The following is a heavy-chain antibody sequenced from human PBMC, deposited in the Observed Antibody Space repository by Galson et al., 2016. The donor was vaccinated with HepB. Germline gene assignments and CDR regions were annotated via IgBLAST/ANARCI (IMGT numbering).Heavy chain of an antibody. J-gene: IGHJ4*02. D-gene: IGHD6-19*01. V-gene: IGHV2-5*01. Sequence: PALVKPTQTLTLTCTFSGFSLSAEAVGVGWIRQAPGKAPQWLAFIYWNDNTYYSPSLQTRLTITKDTSKNQVVLTITNMDPVDTATYYRARGSGWLFDHWSQGTLVTVSS. CDR2: IYWNDNT. CDR1: GFSLSAEAVG. CDR3: ARGSGWLFDH.